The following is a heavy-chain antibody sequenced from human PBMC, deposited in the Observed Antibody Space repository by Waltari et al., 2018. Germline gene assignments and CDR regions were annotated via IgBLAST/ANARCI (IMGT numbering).Heavy chain of an antibody. CDR3: ARDTPRDTKKMDIVVVPARSGMDV. CDR1: GFTFSSYS. CDR2: ISSSSSTI. J-gene: IGHJ6*02. Sequence: EVQLVESGGGLVQPGGSLRPSCAASGFTFSSYSMNWVRQAPGKGLAWVSYISSSSSTINYADSVKGRFTISRDNAKNSLYLQMNSLRAEDTAVYYCARDTPRDTKKMDIVVVPARSGMDVWGQGTTVTVSS. V-gene: IGHV3-48*01. D-gene: IGHD2-2*03.